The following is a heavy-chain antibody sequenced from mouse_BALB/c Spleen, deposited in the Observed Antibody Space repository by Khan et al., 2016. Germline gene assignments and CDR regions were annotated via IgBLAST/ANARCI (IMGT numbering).Heavy chain of an antibody. CDR1: GYAFSSSW. CDR3: ARSGGYVGWFAY. D-gene: IGHD1-2*01. Sequence: QVQLQQSGPELVKPGASVKISCKASGYAFSSSWMNWVKQRPGQGLEWIGRIYPGDGDTNYNGKFKGKATLTADKSSSTAYMQLSSLTSVDSAVYSCARSGGYVGWFAYWGQGTLVTVSA. V-gene: IGHV1-82*01. J-gene: IGHJ3*01. CDR2: IYPGDGDT.